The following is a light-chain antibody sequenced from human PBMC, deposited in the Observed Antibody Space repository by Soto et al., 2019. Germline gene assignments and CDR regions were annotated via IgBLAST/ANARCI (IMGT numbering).Light chain of an antibody. CDR1: SSNIGSYIL. V-gene: IGLV2-23*01. J-gene: IGLJ3*02. Sequence: QSALTQPASVSGSPGQSITISCTETSSNIGSYILVSWYQHHPGKAPKLMIYEASERPSGVSDRFSGSKSGNTASLTISGLQAEDEANYFCCSYAGGTSWVFGSGTKLTVL. CDR3: CSYAGGTSWV. CDR2: EAS.